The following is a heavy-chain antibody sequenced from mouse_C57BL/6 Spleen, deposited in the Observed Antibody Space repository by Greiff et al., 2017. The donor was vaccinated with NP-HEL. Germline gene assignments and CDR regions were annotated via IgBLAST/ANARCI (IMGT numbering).Heavy chain of an antibody. J-gene: IGHJ1*03. D-gene: IGHD2-2*01. Sequence: EVQLVESGPGLVKPSQSLSLTCSVTGYSITSGYYWNWIRQFPGNKLEWMGYISYDGSNNYNPSLKNRISITRDTSKNQFFLKLNSVTTEDTATYYGARGEGYYGYDNWYFDVWGTGTTVTVSS. CDR1: GYSITSGYY. V-gene: IGHV3-6*01. CDR2: ISYDGSN. CDR3: ARGEGYYGYDNWYFDV.